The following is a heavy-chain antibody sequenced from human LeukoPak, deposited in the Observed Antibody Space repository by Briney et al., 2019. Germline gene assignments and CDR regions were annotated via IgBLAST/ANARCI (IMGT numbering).Heavy chain of an antibody. CDR1: GFTLSSYA. J-gene: IGHJ4*02. CDR3: ARKASNFDY. Sequence: GGSLRLSCAASGFTLSSYAMNWVRQAPGKGLEWVSGILSSGGSTYYADSVKGRFTISRDNAKNTLYLQMSSLRAEDTAVYYCARKASNFDYWGQGTLVTVSS. V-gene: IGHV3-23*01. CDR2: ILSSGGST.